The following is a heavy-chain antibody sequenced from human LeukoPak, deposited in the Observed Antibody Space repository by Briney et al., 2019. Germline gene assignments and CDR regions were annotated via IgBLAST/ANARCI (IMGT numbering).Heavy chain of an antibody. V-gene: IGHV1-69*13. CDR1: GGTFSSYA. CDR2: IIPIFGTA. D-gene: IGHD6-6*01. CDR3: ARMLGSIAARPLDLPTDAFDI. J-gene: IGHJ3*02. Sequence: SVKVSCKASGGTFSSYAISWVQQAPGQGLEWMGGIIPIFGTANYAQKFQGRVTITADESTSTAYMELSSLRSEDTAVYYCARMLGSIAARPLDLPTDAFDIWGQGTMVTVSS.